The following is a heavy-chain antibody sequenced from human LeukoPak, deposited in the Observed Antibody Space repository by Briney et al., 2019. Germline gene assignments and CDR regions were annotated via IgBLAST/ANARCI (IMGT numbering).Heavy chain of an antibody. J-gene: IGHJ3*01. D-gene: IGHD3-22*01. V-gene: IGHV4-30-4*08. Sequence: SETLSLACTVSGGSISSGDYFWSWIRQPPGKGLEWIGYIYYSGSAYYNPSLKSRVTISVDTSKNQFSLKLSPVTAADTAVYYCARDPHYHDRSGSFVWGQGTMVTVSS. CDR3: ARDPHYHDRSGSFV. CDR1: GGSISSGDYF. CDR2: IYYSGSA.